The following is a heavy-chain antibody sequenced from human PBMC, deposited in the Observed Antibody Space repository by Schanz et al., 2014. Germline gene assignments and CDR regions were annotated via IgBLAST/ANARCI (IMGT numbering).Heavy chain of an antibody. D-gene: IGHD3-10*01. CDR3: ARGVRVRGIIIDY. CDR1: GFTFSSYG. CDR2: ISSSGST. J-gene: IGHJ4*02. Sequence: EVQLVESGGGLVQPGGSLKLSCAASGFTFSSYGMSWVCQAPGKGLEWVSGISSSGSTYYADSLKGRFTISRDNAKNSVYLQMNSLRAEDTAEYYCARGVRVRGIIIDYWGPGTLVTVSS. V-gene: IGHV3-23*04.